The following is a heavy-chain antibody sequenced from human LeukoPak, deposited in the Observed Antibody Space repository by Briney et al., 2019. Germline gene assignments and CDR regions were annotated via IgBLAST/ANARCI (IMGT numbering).Heavy chain of an antibody. D-gene: IGHD6-19*01. Sequence: GGSLRLSCAASGFTFSSYEVNWVRQAPGKGLEWVSYISTSGSTIYYADSVKGRFTISRDNAKNSLYLQMNGLRAEDTAIYYCASPQWLAFWGQGTLVTVSS. CDR2: ISTSGSTI. CDR3: ASPQWLAF. V-gene: IGHV3-48*03. J-gene: IGHJ4*02. CDR1: GFTFSSYE.